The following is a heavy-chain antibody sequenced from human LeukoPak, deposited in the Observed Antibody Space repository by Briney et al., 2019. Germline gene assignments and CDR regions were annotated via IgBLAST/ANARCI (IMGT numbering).Heavy chain of an antibody. J-gene: IGHJ4*02. V-gene: IGHV3-21*01. CDR3: ASSTAGRWYRDSHYFDY. CDR1: GLTFSTYS. D-gene: IGHD4-23*01. CDR2: ISSSSSNI. Sequence: GGSLRLSCAASGLTFSTYSMNWVRQAPGKGLEWVSSISSSSSNIYYADSLRGRFTISRDNAKNSLYLQMNSLRAEDTAVYYCASSTAGRWYRDSHYFDYWGQGILATVSS.